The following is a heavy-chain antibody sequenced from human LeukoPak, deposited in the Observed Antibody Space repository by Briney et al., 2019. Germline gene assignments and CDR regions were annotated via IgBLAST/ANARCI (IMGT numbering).Heavy chain of an antibody. J-gene: IGHJ4*02. V-gene: IGHV6-1*01. Sequence: SQALSLTCAISGDSVSSNSVAWNWIRQSPSRGLEWLGRTYYRSKWYNDYAVSVKGRITINPDTSKNQFSLQLNSVTPEDTAVYYCARDHCSGGSCHWRFDYWGQGTLVTVSS. CDR2: TYYRSKWYN. D-gene: IGHD2-15*01. CDR3: ARDHCSGGSCHWRFDY. CDR1: GDSVSSNSVA.